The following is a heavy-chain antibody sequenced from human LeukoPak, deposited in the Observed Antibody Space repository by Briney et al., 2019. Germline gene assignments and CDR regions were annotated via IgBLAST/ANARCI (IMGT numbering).Heavy chain of an antibody. V-gene: IGHV4-59*01. CDR2: IYYSGST. D-gene: IGHD6-19*01. CDR3: ARGQGSDWSNYYFDY. CDR1: GFTFSSYA. J-gene: IGHJ4*02. Sequence: GSLRLSCAASGFTFSSYAMSWIRQPPGKGLEWIGYIYYSGSTNYNPSLKSRVTISVDTSKNQFSLKLSSVTAADTAVYYCARGQGSDWSNYYFDYWGQGTLVTVSS.